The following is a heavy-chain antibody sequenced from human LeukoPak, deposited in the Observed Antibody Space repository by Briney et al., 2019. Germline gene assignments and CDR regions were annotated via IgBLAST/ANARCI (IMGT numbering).Heavy chain of an antibody. J-gene: IGHJ4*02. D-gene: IGHD3-10*01. V-gene: IGHV3-30*18. CDR1: GFTFSSYG. Sequence: GGSLRLSCAASGFTFSSYGMHWVRQAPGKGLEWVAVISYDGSNKYYADSVKGRFTISRDNSKNTLYLQMSSLRAEDTAVYYCANSLGSSLFDYWGQGTLVTVSS. CDR2: ISYDGSNK. CDR3: ANSLGSSLFDY.